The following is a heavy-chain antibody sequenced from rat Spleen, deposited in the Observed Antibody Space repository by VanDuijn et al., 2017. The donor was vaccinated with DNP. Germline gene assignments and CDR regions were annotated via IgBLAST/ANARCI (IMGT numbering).Heavy chain of an antibody. V-gene: IGHV5-25*01. Sequence: EVQLVESGGDLVQPGRSLKLSCAASGFTFSDYDMAWVRQAPAKGLAWVASISPSGGSTYYQDSVKGRFTVSRDNAKSSLYLQMDSLRSEDTATYYCARHTYWGQGVMVTVSS. CDR1: GFTFSDYD. CDR2: ISPSGGST. CDR3: ARHTY. J-gene: IGHJ2*01.